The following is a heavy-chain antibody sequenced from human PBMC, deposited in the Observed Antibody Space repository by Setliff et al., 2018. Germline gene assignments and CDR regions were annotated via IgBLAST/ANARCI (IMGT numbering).Heavy chain of an antibody. Sequence: AASVKVSCKASGYIFSAYHVHWVRQAPGQGPEWVGCIRLLRGDTKSAQKVQGRLTMTGDASINTAFMELTGLTSDDTAVYYCARAPSGTGFYHFFSYMDVWGKGTTVTVSS. CDR3: ARAPSGTGFYHFFSYMDV. CDR2: IRLLRGDT. J-gene: IGHJ6*03. CDR1: GYIFSAYH. V-gene: IGHV1-2*02. D-gene: IGHD1-7*01.